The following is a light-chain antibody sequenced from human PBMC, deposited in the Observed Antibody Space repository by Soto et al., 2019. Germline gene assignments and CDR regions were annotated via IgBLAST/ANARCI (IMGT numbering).Light chain of an antibody. V-gene: IGLV1-47*01. Sequence: QSVLTQPPSASGTPGQRVTISCSGSSSNIGNFYVYWYQQLPGTAPKLLIYKNNQRPLGVPDRFSGSKSGTSASLGISGRRSEDEADYYCAAWDDSLSGPGVFGGGTQLTVL. CDR3: AAWDDSLSGPGV. CDR1: SSNIGNFY. J-gene: IGLJ7*01. CDR2: KNN.